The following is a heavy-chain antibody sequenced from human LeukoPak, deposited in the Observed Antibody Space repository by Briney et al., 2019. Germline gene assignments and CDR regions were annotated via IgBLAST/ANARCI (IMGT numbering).Heavy chain of an antibody. CDR2: IYSSGNT. V-gene: IGHV4-59*01. J-gene: IGHJ4*02. CDR1: GDTISGSY. Sequence: SETLSLTSTVSGDTISGSYWSWLRQPPGKGLEWIGYIYSSGNTKYNPSLKTRVIISVDTTRNQFSLNLNSVTAADTAVYYCARSISAMIRGAPYYWGQGTLVTVSS. D-gene: IGHD3-10*01. CDR3: ARSISAMIRGAPYY.